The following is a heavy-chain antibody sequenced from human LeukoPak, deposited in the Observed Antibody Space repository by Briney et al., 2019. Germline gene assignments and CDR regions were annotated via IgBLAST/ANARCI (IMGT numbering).Heavy chain of an antibody. V-gene: IGHV3-7*01. CDR1: GLTFSSYW. D-gene: IGHD3-22*01. CDR2: IKQDGSEK. Sequence: PGGSLRLSCAASGLTFSSYWMSWVRQAPGKGLEWVANIKQDGSEKYYVDSVKGRFTISRDNAKNSLYLQMNSLRAEDTAVYYCARDNGLGYYDSSGYYLDYWGQGTLVTVSS. J-gene: IGHJ4*02. CDR3: ARDNGLGYYDSSGYYLDY.